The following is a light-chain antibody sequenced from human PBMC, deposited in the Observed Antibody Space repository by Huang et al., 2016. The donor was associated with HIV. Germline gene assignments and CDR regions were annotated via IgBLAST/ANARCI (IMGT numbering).Light chain of an antibody. CDR1: QDMSNY. J-gene: IGKJ5*01. V-gene: IGKV1-33*01. CDR3: QHRASFPIA. CDR2: DAS. Sequence: DIQMTQSPSSLSASVRDRVTITCQASQDMSNYLKWYQHKPGKAPKLLIYDASNLETGVPSRFSGSGSGTDYTFIISSLQPEDIATHYCQHRASFPIAFGQGTRLDIK.